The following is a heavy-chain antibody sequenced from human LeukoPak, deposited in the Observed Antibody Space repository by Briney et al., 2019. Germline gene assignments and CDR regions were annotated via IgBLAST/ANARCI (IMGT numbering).Heavy chain of an antibody. V-gene: IGHV1-2*02. Sequence: ASVKVSCKASGYTFTGYYIHWVRQAPGQGLDWMGWINPNSGGTNYAQKFQGRVTMTRDTSISIAYMELSRLRSDDTAVYYCARVGSGYQYYYYGMDVWGQGSTVTVSS. D-gene: IGHD5-12*01. CDR2: INPNSGGT. CDR1: GYTFTGYY. CDR3: ARVGSGYQYYYYGMDV. J-gene: IGHJ6*02.